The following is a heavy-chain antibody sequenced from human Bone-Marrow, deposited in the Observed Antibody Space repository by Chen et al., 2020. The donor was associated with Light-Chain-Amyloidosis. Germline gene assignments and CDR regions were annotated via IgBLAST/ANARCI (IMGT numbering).Heavy chain of an antibody. V-gene: IGHV4-34*01. CDR2: INHSGST. D-gene: IGHD3-3*01. CDR3: ARGAPYYDFWSGYYTRYYYYYMDV. Sequence: QVQLQQWGAGLLKPSETLSLTCAVYGGSFSGYYWGWIRQPPGKGLEWIGEINHSGSTNYNPSLKSRVTISVDTSKNQFSLKLSSVTAADTAVYYCARGAPYYDFWSGYYTRYYYYYMDVWGKGTTVTVSS. CDR1: GGSFSGYY. J-gene: IGHJ6*03.